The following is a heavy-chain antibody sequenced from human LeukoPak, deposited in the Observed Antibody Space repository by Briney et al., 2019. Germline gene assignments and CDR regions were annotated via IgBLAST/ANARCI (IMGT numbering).Heavy chain of an antibody. CDR2: IYTSGNT. V-gene: IGHV4-4*07. CDR1: GGSISSYY. Sequence: SETLSLTCTVPGGSISSYYWSWIRQPAGKGLEWIGRIYTSGNTNYNPSLKSRVITSVDKSKNQFSLKLSSVTAADTAVYYCARVLVGASYYYYYMDVWGKGTTVTVSS. CDR3: ARVLVGASYYYYYMDV. J-gene: IGHJ6*03. D-gene: IGHD1-26*01.